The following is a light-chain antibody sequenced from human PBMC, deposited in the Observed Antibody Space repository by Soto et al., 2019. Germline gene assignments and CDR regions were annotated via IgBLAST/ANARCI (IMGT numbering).Light chain of an antibody. CDR1: QGISSA. CDR2: NAS. Sequence: AIQLTQSPSSLSASVGDRVTITCRASQGISSALAWYQHKPGRAPRLLIYNASSLQSGVSSRFSGSGSGTDYILPTSSMLPEDFATSYCHQFQSDACTFGEGTKLEIK. V-gene: IGKV1-13*02. J-gene: IGKJ4*01. CDR3: HQFQSDACT.